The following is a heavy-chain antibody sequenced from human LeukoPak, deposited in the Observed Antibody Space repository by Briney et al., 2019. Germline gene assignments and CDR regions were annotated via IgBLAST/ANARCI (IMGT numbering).Heavy chain of an antibody. D-gene: IGHD6-19*01. V-gene: IGHV3-53*01. CDR1: GFTVSTNY. Sequence: PGGSLRLSCAASGFTVSTNYMSWVRQAPGKWLECVSVIYSGGSTYYADSVKGRFTISTDNSKNTLYLQMNSLRAEDTDVYYCARGWYSSGRYYFDHWRQGTLV. CDR2: IYSGGST. J-gene: IGHJ4*02. CDR3: ARGWYSSGRYYFDH.